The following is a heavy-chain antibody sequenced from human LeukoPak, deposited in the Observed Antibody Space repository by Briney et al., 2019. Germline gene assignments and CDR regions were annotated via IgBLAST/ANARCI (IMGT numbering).Heavy chain of an antibody. CDR3: AKGRIQLRPYYFDY. V-gene: IGHV3-9*01. Sequence: PGGSLRLSCAASGFTFDDYAMHWVRQAPGKGLEWVSGISWNSGSIGYADSVKGRFTISRDNAKNSLYLQMNSLRAEDTALYYCAKGRIQLRPYYFDYWGQGTLVTVSS. D-gene: IGHD5-18*01. J-gene: IGHJ4*02. CDR1: GFTFDDYA. CDR2: ISWNSGSI.